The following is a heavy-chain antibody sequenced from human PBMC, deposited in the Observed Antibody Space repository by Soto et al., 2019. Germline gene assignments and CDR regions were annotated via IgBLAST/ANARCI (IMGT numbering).Heavy chain of an antibody. CDR2: INHSGST. CDR3: ARMAQGGDSDYFDY. CDR1: GGSFSGYY. D-gene: IGHD2-21*02. Sequence: SETLSLTCAVYGGSFSGYYWSWIRQPPGKGLEWIGEINHSGSTNYNPSLKSRVTISVDTSKNQFSLKLSSVTAADTAVYYCARMAQGGDSDYFDYWGQGTLVTVSS. J-gene: IGHJ4*02. V-gene: IGHV4-34*01.